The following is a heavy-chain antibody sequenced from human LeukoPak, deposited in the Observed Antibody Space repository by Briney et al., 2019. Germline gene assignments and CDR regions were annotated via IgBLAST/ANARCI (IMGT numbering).Heavy chain of an antibody. CDR1: GFIFSVSA. J-gene: IGHJ4*02. CDR3: TRHVDLVVVAATLLFEF. V-gene: IGHV3-73*01. CDR2: MRCKTNSYAP. D-gene: IGHD2-15*01. Sequence: PGGSLRLPCAASGFIFSVSAMHGVRQASGKAREWVGRMRCKTNSYAPAYAASVKGRFTHSRDDSEKQAYLQMNSLKTEGTAMYYCTRHVDLVVVAATLLFEFWGQGILVTVSS.